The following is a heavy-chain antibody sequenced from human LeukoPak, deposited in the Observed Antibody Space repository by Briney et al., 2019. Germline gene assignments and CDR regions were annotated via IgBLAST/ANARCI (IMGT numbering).Heavy chain of an antibody. J-gene: IGHJ4*02. D-gene: IGHD3-22*01. Sequence: GGSLRLSCAASGLTFSDYYMTWIRQAPGKGLEWGSSISGTGTTIYSADSVRGRFTVSRDNARNSLFLHMNSLRAEDTAVYYCAVQITMIVVVPYFDYWGQGTLVTVSS. CDR3: AVQITMIVVVPYFDY. CDR2: ISGTGTTI. CDR1: GLTFSDYY. V-gene: IGHV3-11*04.